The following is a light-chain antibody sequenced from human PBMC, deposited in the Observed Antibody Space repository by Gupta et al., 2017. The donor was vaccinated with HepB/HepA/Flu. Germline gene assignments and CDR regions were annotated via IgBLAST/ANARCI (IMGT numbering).Light chain of an antibody. CDR3: QSSASSISGGV. Sequence: SVLTQPPSVSGAPGQRVSISCTGSSSNIGAGYNVHWYQQVPGTAPKLLIYVNTNRPSGVPDRFACSTAGTSASPATGVLPAEEEAYYCCQSSASSISGGVFGGGTKLTVL. J-gene: IGLJ3*02. V-gene: IGLV1-40*01. CDR1: SSNIGAGYN. CDR2: VNT.